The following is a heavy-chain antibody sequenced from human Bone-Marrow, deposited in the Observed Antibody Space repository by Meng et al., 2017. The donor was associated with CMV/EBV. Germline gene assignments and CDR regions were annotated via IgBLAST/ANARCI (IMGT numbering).Heavy chain of an antibody. D-gene: IGHD3-3*01. CDR2: IIPILGIA. Sequence: SVKVSCKASGGTFSSYTISWVRQAPGQGLEWMGRIIPILGIANYAQKFQGRVTITADKSTSTAYMELSSLRSEDTAVYYCARSTTIFGVVIMRGGAFDIWGQGTMLTVSS. J-gene: IGHJ3*02. CDR1: GGTFSSYT. V-gene: IGHV1-69*02. CDR3: ARSTTIFGVVIMRGGAFDI.